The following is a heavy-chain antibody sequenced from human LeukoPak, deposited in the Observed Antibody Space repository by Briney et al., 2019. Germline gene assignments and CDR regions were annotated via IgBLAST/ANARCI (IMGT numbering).Heavy chain of an antibody. CDR1: GYSFTSYW. V-gene: IGHV5-10-1*01. D-gene: IGHD5-18*01. J-gene: IGHJ5*02. Sequence: KLGESLKISCKGSGYSFTSYWISWVRQMPGKGLEWMGRIDPSDSYTNYSPSFQGHVTISADKSISTAYLQWSSLKASDTAMYYCARAWIQLWLRGGGFDPWGQGTLVTVS. CDR3: ARAWIQLWLRGGGFDP. CDR2: IDPSDSYT.